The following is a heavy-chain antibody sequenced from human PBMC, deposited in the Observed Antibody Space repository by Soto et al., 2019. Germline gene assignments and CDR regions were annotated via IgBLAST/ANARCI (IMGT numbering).Heavy chain of an antibody. J-gene: IGHJ4*02. Sequence: QVQLVESGGGVVQPGRSLRLSCAASGFTFSSYAMHWVRQAPGKGLEWVAVISYDGSNKYYADSVKGRFTISRDNSKNTLYLQMNSLRAEDTAVYYCARAGYGGNSAGPFDYWGQGTLVTVSS. CDR3: ARAGYGGNSAGPFDY. V-gene: IGHV3-30-3*01. CDR1: GFTFSSYA. D-gene: IGHD4-17*01. CDR2: ISYDGSNK.